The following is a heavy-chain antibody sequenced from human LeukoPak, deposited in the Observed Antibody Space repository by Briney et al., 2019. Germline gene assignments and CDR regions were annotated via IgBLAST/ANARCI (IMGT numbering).Heavy chain of an antibody. Sequence: ASVKVSCKASGYTFSNYYLHWVRQAPGQGLEWMGWIDPKSGGTSFAQKFQGSVTMTRDTSISTAYIELSRLKYDDTAVYYCARGSGFQYRGITTNYYMDVWGKGTTVTVSS. D-gene: IGHD3-22*01. J-gene: IGHJ6*03. CDR1: GYTFSNYY. CDR2: IDPKSGGT. V-gene: IGHV1-2*02. CDR3: ARGSGFQYRGITTNYYMDV.